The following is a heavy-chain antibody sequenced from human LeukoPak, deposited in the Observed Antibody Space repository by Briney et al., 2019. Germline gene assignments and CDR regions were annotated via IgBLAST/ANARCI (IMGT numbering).Heavy chain of an antibody. CDR2: IIGSGGSA. CDR3: AKDRGYSFGDGFDI. CDR1: GFTFSSYA. V-gene: IGHV3-23*01. J-gene: IGHJ3*02. D-gene: IGHD5-18*01. Sequence: GGSLRLSCAASGFTFSSYAMSWVRQAPGKGLEWVSAIIGSGGSAYSADSVKGRFTISRDNSKNTLYVQMNRLRAEDTAAYYCAKDRGYSFGDGFDIWGQGTMVTVSS.